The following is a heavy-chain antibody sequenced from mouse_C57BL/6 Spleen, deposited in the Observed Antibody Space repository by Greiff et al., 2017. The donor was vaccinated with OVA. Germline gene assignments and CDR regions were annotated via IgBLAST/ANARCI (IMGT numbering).Heavy chain of an antibody. CDR2: IRNKANGYTT. Sequence: EVKLVESGGGLVQPGGSLSLSCAASGFTFTDYYMSWVRQPPGKALEWLGFIRNKANGYTTEYSASVKGRFTISRDNSQSILYLQMNALGAEDSATYYCASKLGFDYWGQGTTLTVSS. CDR3: ASKLGFDY. V-gene: IGHV7-3*01. J-gene: IGHJ2*01. CDR1: GFTFTDYY. D-gene: IGHD4-1*01.